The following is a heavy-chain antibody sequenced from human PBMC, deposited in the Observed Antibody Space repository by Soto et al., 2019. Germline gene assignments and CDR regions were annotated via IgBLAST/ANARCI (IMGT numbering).Heavy chain of an antibody. CDR2: IIPIFGTA. D-gene: IGHD2-2*02. V-gene: IGHV1-69*01. CDR3: AGDVSDCSSTSCYRGAFDI. CDR1: GGTFSSYA. Sequence: QVQLVQSGAEGKKPGSSVKVSCKASGGTFSSYAISWVRQAPGQGLEWRGGIIPIFGTANYAQKFQGRVTITADESTSTAYMELSSLRSEDTAVYYCAGDVSDCSSTSCYRGAFDIWGQGTMVTVSS. J-gene: IGHJ3*02.